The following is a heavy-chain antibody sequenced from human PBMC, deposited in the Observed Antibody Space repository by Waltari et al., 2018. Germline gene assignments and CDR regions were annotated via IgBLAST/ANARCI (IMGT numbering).Heavy chain of an antibody. CDR2: INPNSGGT. CDR3: AREGFYSSTTPDP. Sequence: QGQLVQSGAEVQKRGASVKVSCKASGYTCTGYYMHGVRPDPGQGLEWMGRINPNSGGTNYAQKFQGRVTMTRDTSISTAYMELSRLRSDDTAVYYCAREGFYSSTTPDPWGQGTLVTVSS. V-gene: IGHV1-2*06. J-gene: IGHJ5*02. CDR1: GYTCTGYY. D-gene: IGHD6-13*01.